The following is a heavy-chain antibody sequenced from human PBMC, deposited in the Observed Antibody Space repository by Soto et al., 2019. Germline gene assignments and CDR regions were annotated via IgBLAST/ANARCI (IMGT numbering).Heavy chain of an antibody. V-gene: IGHV2-5*02. CDR3: AHRRIGVSQWNYGDFDY. CDR2: IYWDDDK. D-gene: IGHD3-3*01. Sequence: QITLKESGPTLVKPTQTLTLTCTFSGFSLSTSGVGVGWIRQPPGKALEGLVIIYWDDDKRYSPSLRIRLTISKDTSKNQVVLIMTNVDPEDTATYFCAHRRIGVSQWNYGDFDYWGQGILVTVSS. CDR1: GFSLSTSGVG. J-gene: IGHJ4*02.